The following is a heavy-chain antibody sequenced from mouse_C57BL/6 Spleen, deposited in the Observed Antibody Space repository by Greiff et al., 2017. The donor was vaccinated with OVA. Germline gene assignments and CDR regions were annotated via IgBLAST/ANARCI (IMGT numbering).Heavy chain of an antibody. CDR3: ARGGYYYAMDD. CDR1: GFTFSDYG. J-gene: IGHJ4*01. V-gene: IGHV5-17*01. D-gene: IGHD2-2*01. Sequence: DVKLVESGGGLVKPGGSLKLSCAASGFTFSDYGMHWVRQAPEKGLEWVAYISSGSSTIYYADTVKGRFTISRDNAKNTRCLQMTSLRAEDTAMNYCARGGYYYAMDDWGQGTSVTVSS. CDR2: ISSGSSTI.